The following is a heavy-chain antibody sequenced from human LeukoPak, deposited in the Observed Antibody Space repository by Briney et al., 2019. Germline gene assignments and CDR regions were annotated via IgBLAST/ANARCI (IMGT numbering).Heavy chain of an antibody. D-gene: IGHD4-11*01. J-gene: IGHJ3*01. CDR2: ITHSGST. CDR1: GGSFSGYY. V-gene: IGHV4-34*01. Sequence: KSSETLSLTCAVSGGSFSGYYWSWIRQPPGKGLEWIGEITHSGSTTYNSSLKSRVTTSVDTSKNQFSLKLNSVTAADTAVYYCARDYTSWGQGTMVTVSS. CDR3: ARDYTS.